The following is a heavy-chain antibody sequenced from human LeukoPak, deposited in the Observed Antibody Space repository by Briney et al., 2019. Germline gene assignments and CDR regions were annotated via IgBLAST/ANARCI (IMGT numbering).Heavy chain of an antibody. CDR3: ARGYYYGSGSPANWFDP. D-gene: IGHD3-10*01. CDR2: INPNSGVT. V-gene: IGHV1-2*02. Sequence: ASVKVSCKASGYTFIGYYIHWVRLAPGQGLEWMGWINPNSGVTNYAQKFQGRVTMTRDTSISTAYMELSRLRSDDTAVYYCARGYYYGSGSPANWFDPWGQGTLVTVST. J-gene: IGHJ5*02. CDR1: GYTFIGYY.